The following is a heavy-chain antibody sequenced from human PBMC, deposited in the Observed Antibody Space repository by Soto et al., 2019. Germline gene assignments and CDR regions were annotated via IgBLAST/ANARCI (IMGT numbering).Heavy chain of an antibody. CDR2: ISDSDGGT. J-gene: IGHJ4*02. Sequence: VGSLRLSCAASGFAFSAYAMTWVRQAPGKGLEWVSDISDSDGGTHYADSVKGRFTISRDNAKNTLYLQMDRLRVEDAAVYYCAKGRTFFDFWGQGTLVTVSS. CDR1: GFAFSAYA. CDR3: AKGRTFFDF. V-gene: IGHV3-23*01.